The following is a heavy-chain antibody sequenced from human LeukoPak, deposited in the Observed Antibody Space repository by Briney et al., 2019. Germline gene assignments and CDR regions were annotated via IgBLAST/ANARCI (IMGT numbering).Heavy chain of an antibody. J-gene: IGHJ4*02. CDR3: VKALAYCGGDCYPTLFDY. Sequence: PGGSLRLSCAASGFTFSSYAMHWVRQAPGKGLEWVAVISYDGSNKYYADSVKGRFTISRVNSKNTLYLQMSSLRAEDTAVYYCVKALAYCGGDCYPTLFDYWGQGTLVTVSS. V-gene: IGHV3-30*14. D-gene: IGHD2-21*02. CDR2: ISYDGSNK. CDR1: GFTFSSYA.